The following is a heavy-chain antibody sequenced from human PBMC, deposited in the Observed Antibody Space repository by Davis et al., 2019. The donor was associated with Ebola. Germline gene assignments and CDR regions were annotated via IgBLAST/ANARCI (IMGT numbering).Heavy chain of an antibody. CDR2: IFNNGGT. Sequence: MPGGSLRLSCTVSGGSISSSGYYWGWIRQPPGKGLEWIGSIFNNGGTYYNPSLESRVTISVDTSKNQFSLKLRYVTAADTAVYYCARIQYSSTFFDYWGQGTLVTVSS. CDR3: ARIQYSSTFFDY. V-gene: IGHV4-39*01. D-gene: IGHD6-13*01. J-gene: IGHJ4*02. CDR1: GGSISSSGYY.